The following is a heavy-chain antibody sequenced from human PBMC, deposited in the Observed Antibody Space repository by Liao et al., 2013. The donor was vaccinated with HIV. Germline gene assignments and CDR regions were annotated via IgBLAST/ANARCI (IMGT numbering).Heavy chain of an antibody. J-gene: IGHJ5*02. V-gene: IGHV4-30-4*08. CDR3: ARGRPPQGGPGAPDWFDP. D-gene: IGHD4/OR15-4a*01. CDR1: GGSISGGDNY. Sequence: QVQLQESGPGLVKPSQTLSLTCTISGGSISGGDNYWTWIRQPPGKALEWIGYISYSGSTHYNPSLQSRITISADTSKNQFSLRLTSVTAADTAVYFCARGRPPQGGPGAPDWFDPWGQGTLVTVSS. CDR2: ISYSGST.